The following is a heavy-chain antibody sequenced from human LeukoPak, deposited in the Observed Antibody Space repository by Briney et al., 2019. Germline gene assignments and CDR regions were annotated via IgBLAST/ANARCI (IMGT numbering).Heavy chain of an antibody. CDR3: ARDHPMTQNWFDP. V-gene: IGHV1-2*02. CDR2: INPNSGGT. D-gene: IGHD3-22*01. CDR1: GYTFSDYY. J-gene: IGHJ5*02. Sequence: ASVKVSCKASGYTFSDYYMHWVRQAPGQGLEWMGWINPNSGGTNYAQKFQDRVTMTRDTSIKTAYMELRRLISDDTAVYYCARDHPMTQNWFDPWGQGTLVTVSS.